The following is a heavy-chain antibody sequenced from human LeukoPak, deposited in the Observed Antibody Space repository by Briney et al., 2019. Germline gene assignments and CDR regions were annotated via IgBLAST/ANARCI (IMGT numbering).Heavy chain of an antibody. CDR1: GFTFSDSY. CDR3: ARGKYSFDY. CDR2: ISSSGSTI. V-gene: IGHV3-11*01. J-gene: IGHJ4*02. Sequence: GGSLRPSCAASGFTFSDSYMSWIRQAPGQGLEYISYISSSGSTIYYADSVKGRFTLSRDNAKNSLSLEMNSLRAEDTAVYYCARGKYSFDYWGQGTLVTVSS.